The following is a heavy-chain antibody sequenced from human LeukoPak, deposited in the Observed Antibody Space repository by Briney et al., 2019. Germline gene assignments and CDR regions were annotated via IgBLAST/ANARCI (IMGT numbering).Heavy chain of an antibody. CDR1: GGTFNSYA. CDR3: ASPPVGYCSSTSCSYFDY. CDR2: IIPIFGTA. J-gene: IGHJ4*02. D-gene: IGHD2-2*01. Sequence: SVKVSCKASGGTFNSYAISWVRQAPGQGLEWMGGIIPIFGTANYAQKFQGRVTITADESTSTAYMELSSLRSEDTAVYYCASPPVGYCSSTSCSYFDYWGQGTLVTVSS. V-gene: IGHV1-69*01.